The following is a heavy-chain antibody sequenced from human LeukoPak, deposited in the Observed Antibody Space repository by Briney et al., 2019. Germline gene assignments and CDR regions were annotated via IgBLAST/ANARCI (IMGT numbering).Heavy chain of an antibody. CDR1: GFTFNIFA. J-gene: IGHJ3*02. D-gene: IGHD3-9*01. V-gene: IGHV3-23*01. Sequence: PGGSLRLSYAASGFTFNIFAMSWVRQAPGKGLDWVSTIGSSEKYYADSVKGRFTISRDNSKKTLYLQMNSLRAEDTAIYYCAKDSFDHNGVYDAFDIWGQGTLVTVSS. CDR2: IGSSEK. CDR3: AKDSFDHNGVYDAFDI.